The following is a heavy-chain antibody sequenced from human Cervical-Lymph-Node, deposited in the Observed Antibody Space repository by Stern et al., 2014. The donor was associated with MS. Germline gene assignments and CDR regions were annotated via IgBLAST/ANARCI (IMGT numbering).Heavy chain of an antibody. CDR1: GFTFSSYW. CDR3: ARDAWPAASGPLIDY. CDR2: INSDGSST. D-gene: IGHD6-13*01. Sequence: EVQLVESGGGFVQPGGSLRLSCAASGFTFSSYWMHWVRQAPGKGLVWVSRINSDGSSTSYADSVKGRFTISRDNAKNTLYLQMNSLRAEDSAVYYCARDAWPAASGPLIDYWGRGTLVTVSS. J-gene: IGHJ4*02. V-gene: IGHV3-74*01.